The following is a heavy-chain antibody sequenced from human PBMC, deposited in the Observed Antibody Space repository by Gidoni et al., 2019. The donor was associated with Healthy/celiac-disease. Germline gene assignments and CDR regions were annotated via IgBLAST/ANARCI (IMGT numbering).Heavy chain of an antibody. CDR3: TTDRQGYVSGWYNWFDP. Sequence: EVQLVESGGGLVKPGGALRLAGAASGVTFSNAWMSWVRQAPGKGLEWVGRIKSKTDGGTTDYAAPVKGRFTISRDDSKNTLYLQMNSLKTEDTAVYYCTTDRQGYVSGWYNWFDPWGQGTLVTVSS. V-gene: IGHV3-15*01. CDR1: GVTFSNAW. D-gene: IGHD6-19*01. CDR2: IKSKTDGGTT. J-gene: IGHJ5*02.